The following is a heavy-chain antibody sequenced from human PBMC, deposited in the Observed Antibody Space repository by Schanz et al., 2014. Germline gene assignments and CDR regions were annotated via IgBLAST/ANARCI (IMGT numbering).Heavy chain of an antibody. CDR3: ARGGSGSHYRLDY. V-gene: IGHV3-48*01. CDR1: GFGFSSYW. D-gene: IGHD1-26*01. J-gene: IGHJ4*02. CDR2: ISGSSRTI. Sequence: EVQLLESGGGLVQPGGSLRLSCSASGFGFSSYWMHWVRQAPGKGLEWVSYISGSSRTIYYADSMKGRFTVSRDNAENALYLQMNSLRAEDTGLYFCARGGSGSHYRLDYWGQGTLVTVSS.